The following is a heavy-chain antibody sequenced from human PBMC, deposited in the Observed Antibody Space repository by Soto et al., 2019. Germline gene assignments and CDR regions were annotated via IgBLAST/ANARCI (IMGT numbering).Heavy chain of an antibody. CDR2: INPSGGST. CDR3: PRDRSPPRLYSLGPEGFSPFDP. J-gene: IGHJ5*02. V-gene: IGHV1-46*01. Sequence: ASVKVSCKASGYTFTSYYMHWVRQAPGQGLEWMGIINPSGGSTSYAQKFQGRVTMTRDTSTSTVYMELSSRISEDTAVYYGPRDRSPPRLYSLGPEGFSPFDPWGQGTPVPLPS. CDR1: GYTFTSYY. D-gene: IGHD2-2*02.